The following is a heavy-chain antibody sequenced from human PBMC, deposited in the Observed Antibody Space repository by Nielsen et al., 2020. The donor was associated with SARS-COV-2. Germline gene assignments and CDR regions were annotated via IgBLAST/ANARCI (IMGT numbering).Heavy chain of an antibody. CDR1: GFTFSDHY. Sequence: GESLKISCAASGFTFSDHYMTWIRQTPGKGLEWISYITNTGAEYYADSVKGRFTISRDNAQSSLYLLMNNLGTEDTAVYYCASSGWLDYWGQGTRVTVSS. D-gene: IGHD6-19*01. CDR2: ITNTGAE. J-gene: IGHJ4*02. V-gene: IGHV3-11*04. CDR3: ASSGWLDY.